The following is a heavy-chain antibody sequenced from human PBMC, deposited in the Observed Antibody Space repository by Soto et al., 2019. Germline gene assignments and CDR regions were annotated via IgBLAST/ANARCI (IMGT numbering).Heavy chain of an antibody. D-gene: IGHD2-15*01. V-gene: IGHV3-21*01. CDR2: ISSSSSYI. CDR1: GFTLSSYS. CDR3: ARECSGGSCYYYYGMDV. J-gene: IGHJ6*02. Sequence: PGGSLRLSCAASGFTLSSYSMNWVRQAPGKGLEWVSSISSSSSYIYYADSVKGRFTISRDNAKNSLYLQMNSLRAEDTAVYYCARECSGGSCYYYYGMDVWGQGTTVTVSS.